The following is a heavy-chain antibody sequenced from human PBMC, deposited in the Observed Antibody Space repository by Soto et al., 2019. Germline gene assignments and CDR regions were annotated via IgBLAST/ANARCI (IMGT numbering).Heavy chain of an antibody. J-gene: IGHJ4*02. CDR1: GFTFSSYA. CDR2: ISGSGVST. V-gene: IGHV3-23*01. CDR3: AKGLRRIAAAGPGVIFDY. D-gene: IGHD6-13*01. Sequence: EVQLLESGGGLVQPGGSLRLSCAASGFTFSSYAMSWVRQAPGKGLEWVSAISGSGVSTYYADSVKGRFTISRDNSKNTLYLQMNSLRDEDTAVYYCAKGLRRIAAAGPGVIFDYWGQGTLVTVSS.